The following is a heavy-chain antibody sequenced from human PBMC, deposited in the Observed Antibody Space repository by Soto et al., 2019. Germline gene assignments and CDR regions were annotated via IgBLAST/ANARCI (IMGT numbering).Heavy chain of an antibody. CDR2: ISYDGSNK. D-gene: IGHD2-2*01. CDR1: GFTFSSYA. J-gene: IGHJ6*02. CDR3: ARDRIDCSSTSCYPGYYYGMDV. Sequence: QVQLVESAGGVVQPGRSLRLSCAASGFTFSSYAMHWVRQAAGKGLEWVAVISYDGSNKYYADSVKGRFTISRDNSKNTLYLQMNSLRAEDTAVYYCARDRIDCSSTSCYPGYYYGMDVWGQGTTVTVSS. V-gene: IGHV3-30-3*01.